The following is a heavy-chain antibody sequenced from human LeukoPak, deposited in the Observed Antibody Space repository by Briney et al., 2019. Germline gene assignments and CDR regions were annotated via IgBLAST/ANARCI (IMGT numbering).Heavy chain of an antibody. CDR2: IYYSGST. Sequence: SETLSLTCTVSGGSISSSSYYWGWIRQPPGKGLEWIGSIYYSGSTYYNPSLKGRVTISVDTSKNQFSLKLSSVTAADTAVYYCARITDDAFDIWGQGTMVTVSS. CDR1: GGSISSSSYY. V-gene: IGHV4-39*07. J-gene: IGHJ3*02. CDR3: ARITDDAFDI.